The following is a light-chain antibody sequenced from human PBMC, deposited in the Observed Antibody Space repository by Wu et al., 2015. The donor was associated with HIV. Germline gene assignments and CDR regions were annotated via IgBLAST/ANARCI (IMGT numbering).Light chain of an antibody. CDR1: GILGTW. J-gene: IGKJ1*01. V-gene: IGKV1-5*03. CDR3: QQYNYFSAT. Sequence: DRVTIDLPGPKSGILGTWLAWYQQKTRERPLNSLSIRHHFRKWGSRSRFSGSGSGTDFTLIISSLQPDDFATYYCQQYNYFSATFGQGTKVE. CDR2: RH.